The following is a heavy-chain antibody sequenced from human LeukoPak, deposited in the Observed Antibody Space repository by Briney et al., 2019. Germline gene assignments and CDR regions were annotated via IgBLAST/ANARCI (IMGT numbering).Heavy chain of an antibody. D-gene: IGHD3-3*01. CDR3: AKLVTIFGVVTDYYLDY. V-gene: IGHV1-18*01. CDR1: GYTFTSYG. J-gene: IGHJ4*02. CDR2: ISAYNGNT. Sequence: ASVKVSCKASGYTFTSYGISWVRQAPGQGLEWMGWISAYNGNTNYAQKLQGRVTMTTDTSTSTAYMELRSLRSDDTAVYYRAKLVTIFGVVTDYYLDYWGQGTLVTVSS.